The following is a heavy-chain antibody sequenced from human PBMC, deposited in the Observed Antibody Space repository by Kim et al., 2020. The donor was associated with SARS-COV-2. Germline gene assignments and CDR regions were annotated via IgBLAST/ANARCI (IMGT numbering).Heavy chain of an antibody. CDR1: GFTFTSYW. CDR2: IKQDGSEK. CDR3: ARDSGAYSSSDYYYYYCMDV. Sequence: GGSLRLSCAASGFTFTSYWMSWVRQAPGKGLEWVANIKQDGSEKYYVDSVKGRFTISRDNAKNSLYLQMNSLRAEDTAVYYCARDSGAYSSSDYYYYYCMDVWGQGTTVTVSS. D-gene: IGHD6-6*01. V-gene: IGHV3-7*01. J-gene: IGHJ6*02.